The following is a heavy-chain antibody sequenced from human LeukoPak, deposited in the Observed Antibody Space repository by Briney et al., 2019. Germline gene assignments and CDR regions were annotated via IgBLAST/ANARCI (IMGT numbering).Heavy chain of an antibody. J-gene: IGHJ4*02. V-gene: IGHV3-23*01. D-gene: IGHD3/OR15-3a*01. CDR1: GFTFSSYA. CDR2: TSGIGAGT. CDR3: AKDSRDWTYFDF. Sequence: PGGSLRLSCSVSGFTFSSYAMSWVRQAPGKGLEWVSTTSGIGAGTYYADSVRGRFTISRDNAKNTLYLQMDCLRAEDTAVYYCAKDSRDWTYFDFWGQGTLVTVSS.